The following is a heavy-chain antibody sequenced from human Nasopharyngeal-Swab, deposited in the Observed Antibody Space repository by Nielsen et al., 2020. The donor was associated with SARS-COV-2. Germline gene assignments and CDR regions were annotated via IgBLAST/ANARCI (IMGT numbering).Heavy chain of an antibody. Sequence: GESLKISCAGSGFVVSSSFMSWVRQAPGKGLEWVSVTYSGGSKYYADSVSGRFTISRDDSKNTLDLQMDSLGAEYTAVYYCARDWGDWGQGTLVTVSS. D-gene: IGHD3-16*01. CDR3: ARDWGD. V-gene: IGHV3-53*01. J-gene: IGHJ4*02. CDR1: GFVVSSSF. CDR2: TYSGGSK.